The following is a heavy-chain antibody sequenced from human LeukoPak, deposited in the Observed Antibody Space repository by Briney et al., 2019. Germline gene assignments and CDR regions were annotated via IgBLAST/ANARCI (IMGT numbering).Heavy chain of an antibody. Sequence: SETLSLTCTVSGGSISSNYWSWIRQPPGKGLEWIGYIYYSGSTSYNPSLKSRVTISVDTSKNQFSLNLTSVTAADTAVYYCARLTGGYSLIDFWGQGTLVTVSS. CDR1: GGSISSNY. CDR2: IYYSGST. J-gene: IGHJ4*02. V-gene: IGHV4-59*08. D-gene: IGHD1-26*01. CDR3: ARLTGGYSLIDF.